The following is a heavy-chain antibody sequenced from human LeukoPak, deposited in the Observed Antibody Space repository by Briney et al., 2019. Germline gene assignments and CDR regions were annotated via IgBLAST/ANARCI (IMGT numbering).Heavy chain of an antibody. CDR1: GGSISSYY. Sequence: SETLSLTCTVSGGSISSYYWSWIRQPPGKGLEWIGYIYYSGSTNYNPSLKGRVTISVDTSKNQFSLKLSSVTAADTAVYYCARRGMVPFDYWGQGTLVTVSS. V-gene: IGHV4-59*08. J-gene: IGHJ4*02. CDR2: IYYSGST. CDR3: ARRGMVPFDY. D-gene: IGHD4/OR15-4a*01.